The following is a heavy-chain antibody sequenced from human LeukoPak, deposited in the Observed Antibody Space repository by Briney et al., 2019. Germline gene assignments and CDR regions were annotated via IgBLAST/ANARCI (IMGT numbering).Heavy chain of an antibody. CDR1: VFTFSSYS. Sequence: GGSLRLSCAASVFTFSSYSMNWVRQAPGKGLEWVSSISSSSSYIYYADSVKGRFTISRDNAKNSLYLQMNSLRAEDTAVYYRARDGTMVYGMDVWGQGTTVTVSS. V-gene: IGHV3-21*01. CDR2: ISSSSSYI. D-gene: IGHD1-7*01. CDR3: ARDGTMVYGMDV. J-gene: IGHJ6*02.